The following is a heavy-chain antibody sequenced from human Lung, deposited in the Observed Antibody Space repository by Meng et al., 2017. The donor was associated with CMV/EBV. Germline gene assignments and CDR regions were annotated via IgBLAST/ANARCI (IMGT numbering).Heavy chain of an antibody. Sequence: SVXVSXXASGGTFSSYAISWVRQAPGQGLEWMGGIIPIFGTANYAQKFQGRVTITTDESTSTAYMELSSLRSEDTAVYYCARDRASIAAPGDYYYGMDVWGQGXTVTVSS. J-gene: IGHJ6*02. CDR1: GGTFSSYA. CDR3: ARDRASIAAPGDYYYGMDV. V-gene: IGHV1-69*05. D-gene: IGHD6-6*01. CDR2: IIPIFGTA.